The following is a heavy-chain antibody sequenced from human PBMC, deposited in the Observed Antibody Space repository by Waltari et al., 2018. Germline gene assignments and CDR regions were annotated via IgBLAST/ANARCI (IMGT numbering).Heavy chain of an antibody. CDR3: ARDRNDYVWGSYRFFDY. CDR1: GGTFSSYA. CDR2: IIPIFGTA. J-gene: IGHJ4*02. V-gene: IGHV1-69*01. Sequence: QVQLVQSGAEVKKPGSSVKVSCKASGGTFSSYAISWVRQAPGQGLEWMGGIIPIFGTANYAQKFQGRVTITADESTSTAYMELSSLRSEDTAVYYCARDRNDYVWGSYRFFDYWGQGTLVTVSS. D-gene: IGHD3-16*02.